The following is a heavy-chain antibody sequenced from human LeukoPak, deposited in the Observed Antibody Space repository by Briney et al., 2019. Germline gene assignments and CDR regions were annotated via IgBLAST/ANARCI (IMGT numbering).Heavy chain of an antibody. V-gene: IGHV3-53*01. Sequence: GGSLRLSCAASGFTVSSNYMSWVRQAPGKGLEWVSVIYSGGNTYYADTVKGRFTISRDNSKNTLYLQMNSLRAEDTAVYYCARAVSSGYDPFDYWGQGTLVTVSS. D-gene: IGHD3-22*01. J-gene: IGHJ4*02. CDR3: ARAVSSGYDPFDY. CDR2: IYSGGNT. CDR1: GFTVSSNY.